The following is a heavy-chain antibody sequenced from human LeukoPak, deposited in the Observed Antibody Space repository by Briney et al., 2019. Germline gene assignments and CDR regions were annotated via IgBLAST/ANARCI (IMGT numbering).Heavy chain of an antibody. CDR3: ARVASTSPYYYGMDV. Sequence: PSQTLSLTCTVSGGSISSGGYYWSWIRQHPGKGLEWIGCIHYSGSTYYNPSLKSRGTISIDTSKNQFSLRLNSVTAADTAVYYCARVASTSPYYYGMDVWGQGTTVTVSS. CDR1: GGSISSGGYY. CDR2: IHYSGST. V-gene: IGHV4-31*03. J-gene: IGHJ6*02.